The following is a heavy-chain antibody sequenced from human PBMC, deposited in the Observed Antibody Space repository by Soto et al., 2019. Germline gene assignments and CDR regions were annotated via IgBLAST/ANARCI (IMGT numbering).Heavy chain of an antibody. V-gene: IGHV3-21*01. CDR2: ISSSSSYI. CDR3: ARDRTPSLPAAMFYYYYGMDV. CDR1: GFTFSSYS. Sequence: PGGSLRLSCAASGFTFSSYSMNWVRQAPGKGLEWVSSISSSSSYIYYADSVKGRFTISRDNAKNSLYLQMNSLRAEDTAVYYCARDRTPSLPAAMFYYYYGMDVWGQGTTVTV. D-gene: IGHD2-2*01. J-gene: IGHJ6*02.